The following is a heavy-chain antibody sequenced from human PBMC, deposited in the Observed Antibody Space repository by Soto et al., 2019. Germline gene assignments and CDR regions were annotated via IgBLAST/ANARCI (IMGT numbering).Heavy chain of an antibody. Sequence: QVQLQESGPGLVKPSQTLSLTCTVSGGSISSGGYYWSWIRQHPGKGLEWIGYIYYSGSTCYNPSLKSRVTISVDTSKNQFSLKLSSVTAADTAVYYCARGISGLRTTVNRGGMDVWGQGTTVTVSS. CDR2: IYYSGST. D-gene: IGHD4-17*01. J-gene: IGHJ6*02. V-gene: IGHV4-31*03. CDR3: ARGISGLRTTVNRGGMDV. CDR1: GGSISSGGYY.